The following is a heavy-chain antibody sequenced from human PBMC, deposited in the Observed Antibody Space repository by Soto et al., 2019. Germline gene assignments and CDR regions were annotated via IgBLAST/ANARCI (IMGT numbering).Heavy chain of an antibody. Sequence: GGSLRLSCAASGFTFSSFWMHWVRQGPGKGLVWVSRINSDGSSTNFADSVKGRFTISRDNAKNTLYLQMNSLRAEDTAVYYCARGGGVTMVRGLDYWGQGTLVTVSS. CDR2: INSDGSST. CDR3: ARGGGVTMVRGLDY. CDR1: GFTFSSFW. D-gene: IGHD3-10*01. J-gene: IGHJ4*02. V-gene: IGHV3-74*01.